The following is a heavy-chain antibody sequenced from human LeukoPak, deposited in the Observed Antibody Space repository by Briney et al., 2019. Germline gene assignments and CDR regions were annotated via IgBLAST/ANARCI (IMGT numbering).Heavy chain of an antibody. D-gene: IGHD5-18*01. CDR1: GFTFSSNS. Sequence: KAGGSLTLSCVASGFTFSSNSMDWVRQAPGRGLEWVSSISSSSSYIYYADFVKGRFTIARDNAKNSLYLQMNSLRAEDTAVYYCARGGGLRGYRYGYDYRYWGQGALVTVSS. CDR2: ISSSSSYI. CDR3: ARGGGLRGYRYGYDYRY. V-gene: IGHV3-21*01. J-gene: IGHJ4*02.